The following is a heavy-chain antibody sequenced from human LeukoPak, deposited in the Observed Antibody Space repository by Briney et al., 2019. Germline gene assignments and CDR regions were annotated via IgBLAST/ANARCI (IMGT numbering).Heavy chain of an antibody. CDR2: IWYDGSNK. D-gene: IGHD3-22*01. Sequence: PGRSLRLSCAASGFTFSSYGMHWVRQAPGKGLEWVAVIWYDGSNKYYADSVKGRFTISRDNSKDTLYLQMNSLRAEDTAVYYCARGDYYDSSGYYWVGYWGQGTLVTVSS. V-gene: IGHV3-33*01. CDR3: ARGDYYDSSGYYWVGY. J-gene: IGHJ4*02. CDR1: GFTFSSYG.